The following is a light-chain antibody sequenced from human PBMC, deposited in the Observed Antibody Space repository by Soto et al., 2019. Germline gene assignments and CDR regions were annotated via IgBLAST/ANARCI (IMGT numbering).Light chain of an antibody. CDR3: AAWDGSLNGVV. V-gene: IGLV1-44*01. CDR2: SDN. J-gene: IGLJ2*01. CDR1: SSNIGSNT. Sequence: QPVLSQPPSASGTPGQRVTISCSGRSSNIGSNTVNWYQQLPGTAPKLLIYSDNQRPSGVPVRFSGSKSGTSASLAISGLQSEDEADYYCAAWDGSLNGVVFGGGTK.